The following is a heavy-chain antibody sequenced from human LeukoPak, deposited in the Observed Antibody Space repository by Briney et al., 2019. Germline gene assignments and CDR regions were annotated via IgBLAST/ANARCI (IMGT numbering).Heavy chain of an antibody. D-gene: IGHD4-23*01. CDR1: SYSFNRYG. J-gene: IGHJ4*02. CDR2: ISGYNGNT. V-gene: IGHV1-18*01. CDR3: ARAFTVVTPFDY. Sequence: ASVKVSCKASSYSFNRYGISWVRQAPGQGLEWMGWISGYNGNTNYAQKFLGRVSMTADTSTSTAYMELRSLTSDDTAVYYCARAFTVVTPFDYWGQGTLVTVSS.